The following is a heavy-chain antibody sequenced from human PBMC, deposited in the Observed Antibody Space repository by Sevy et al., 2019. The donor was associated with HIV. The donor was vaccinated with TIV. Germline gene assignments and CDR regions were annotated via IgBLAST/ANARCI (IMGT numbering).Heavy chain of an antibody. J-gene: IGHJ6*02. CDR3: AKRRVQSGLSGGGANYGMDV. CDR1: GFPFSNYA. CDR2: LIGGGSRT. Sequence: GGSLRLSCAASGFPFSNYAMSWVRQAPGKGLEWVSTLIGGGSRTYYADSVTGRFIISRDNSRNNLFLQMNSLGAEDTAIYYCAKRRVQSGLSGGGANYGMDVCGRGTTVTVSS. V-gene: IGHV3-23*01. D-gene: IGHD2-8*02.